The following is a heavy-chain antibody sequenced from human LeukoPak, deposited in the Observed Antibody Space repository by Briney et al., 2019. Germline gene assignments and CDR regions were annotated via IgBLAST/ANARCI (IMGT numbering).Heavy chain of an antibody. CDR2: ISSSGSTV. CDR3: ARLVGYDSSGRSQYFDY. CDR1: GFTFSSYE. V-gene: IGHV3-48*03. J-gene: IGHJ4*02. Sequence: GGSLRLSCAASGFTFSSYEMNWVRQAPGKGLEWVSYISSSGSTVYYADSVKGRFTISRDNAKNSLYLQMNSLRAEDTAVYYCARLVGYDSSGRSQYFDYWGQGTLVTVSS. D-gene: IGHD3-22*01.